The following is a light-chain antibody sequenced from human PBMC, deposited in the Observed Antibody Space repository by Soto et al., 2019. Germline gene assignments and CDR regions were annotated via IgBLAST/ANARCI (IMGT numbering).Light chain of an antibody. CDR3: QQYAGSPRT. CDR2: SVS. V-gene: IGKV3-20*01. Sequence: EIELTQSPGTLSLSPGERGTLSCRASQNLGTLYLAWFQQKSGQAPRRLIYSVSRRATGIRDRFTGSGSGTDFTLTINRVEPEDFAVYFCQQYAGSPRTFGQGTQVEIK. J-gene: IGKJ1*01. CDR1: QNLGTLY.